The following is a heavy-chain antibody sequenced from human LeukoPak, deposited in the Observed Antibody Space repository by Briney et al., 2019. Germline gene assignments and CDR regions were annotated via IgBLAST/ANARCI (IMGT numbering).Heavy chain of an antibody. CDR3: ARSPDYGDYAGGY. CDR2: INPNSGGT. V-gene: IGHV1-2*02. Sequence: ASVKVSCKASGYTFTGYYMHWVRPAPGQGLEWMGWINPNSGGTNYAQKFQGRVTMTRDTSISTAYMELSRLRSDDTAVYYCARSPDYGDYAGGYWGQGTLVTVSS. D-gene: IGHD4-17*01. CDR1: GYTFTGYY. J-gene: IGHJ4*02.